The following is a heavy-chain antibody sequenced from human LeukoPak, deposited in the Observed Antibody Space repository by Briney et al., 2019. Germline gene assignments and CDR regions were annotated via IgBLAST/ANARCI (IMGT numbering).Heavy chain of an antibody. CDR3: ARHRGSGSYARGYFDY. Sequence: SETLSLTCTVSGGSISSSQNFWGWIRQPPGKGLEWIGSIYYSGSTYYNPSLKSRVTISVDTSKNQFSLKLSSVTAADTAVYYCARHRGSGSYARGYFDYWGQGTLVTVSS. D-gene: IGHD1-26*01. CDR2: IYYSGST. V-gene: IGHV4-39*01. J-gene: IGHJ4*02. CDR1: GGSISSSQNF.